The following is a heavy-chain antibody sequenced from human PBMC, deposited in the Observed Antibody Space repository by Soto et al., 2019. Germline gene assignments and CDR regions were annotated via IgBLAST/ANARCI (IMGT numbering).Heavy chain of an antibody. J-gene: IGHJ5*02. Sequence: SVKVSCKACGGTFSSYAISWVRQAPGQGLEWMGGIIPIFGTANYAQKFQGRVTITADKSTSTAYMELSSLRSEDTAVYYCARTIAAREINRFDPWGQATLVTASS. CDR2: IIPIFGTA. D-gene: IGHD6-13*01. V-gene: IGHV1-69*06. CDR1: GGTFSSYA. CDR3: ARTIAAREINRFDP.